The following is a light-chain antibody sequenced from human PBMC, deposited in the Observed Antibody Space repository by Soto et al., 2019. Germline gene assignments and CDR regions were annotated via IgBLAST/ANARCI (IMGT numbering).Light chain of an antibody. V-gene: IGKV3-15*01. Sequence: EMVMTQSPATLYVSPGEKVTLSCRASESVHRNLAWYQQKPGQGPSLLIYYASTRATGVPDRFTGSGSGTEFTLTISSLQSEDSGVYHCQHYSNWPPTFGPGTKVEIK. CDR2: YAS. J-gene: IGKJ3*01. CDR3: QHYSNWPPT. CDR1: ESVHRN.